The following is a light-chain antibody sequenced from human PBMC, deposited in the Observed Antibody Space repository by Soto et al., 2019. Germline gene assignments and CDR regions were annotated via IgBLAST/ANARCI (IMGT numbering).Light chain of an antibody. J-gene: IGLJ1*01. CDR2: HVT. CDR3: CSLTTSHTYV. V-gene: IGLV2-14*03. Sequence: QSLGTQAASVSGSPGQSITISCTGTSSDIGHYDYVSWYQQHPGKAPKLMIYHVTYRPSGVSNRYSGSKSGNSASLTISGLQADDEADYYCCSLTTSHTYVFGSGTKVTVL. CDR1: SSDIGHYDY.